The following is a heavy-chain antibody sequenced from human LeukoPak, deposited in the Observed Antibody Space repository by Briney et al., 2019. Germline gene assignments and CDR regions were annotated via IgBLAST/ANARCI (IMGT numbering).Heavy chain of an antibody. J-gene: IGHJ3*01. CDR3: AFRSGNDDAYDF. V-gene: IGHV5-51*01. CDR2: IYPTDSDT. CDR1: GYNFLTSW. Sequence: GESLKISCKGSGYNFLTSWIGWVRQMPGKGLEWMGIIYPTDSDTRFSPSFQGQVTISVDKSITTAYLQWSSLKASDTAIYYCAFRSGNDDAYDFWGQGTMVTVSS. D-gene: IGHD1-1*01.